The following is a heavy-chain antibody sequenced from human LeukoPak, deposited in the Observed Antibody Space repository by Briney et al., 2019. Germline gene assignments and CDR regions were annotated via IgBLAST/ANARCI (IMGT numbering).Heavy chain of an antibody. CDR2: INAGNGNT. Sequence: ASVKVSCKASGYTFTIYAMHWVRQAPGQRLEWMGWINAGNGNTKYSQKFQGRVTITRDTSASTAYMELSSLRSEDTAVYYCARGGGHCSSTSCYGNWFDPWGQGTLVTVSS. CDR1: GYTFTIYA. CDR3: ARGGGHCSSTSCYGNWFDP. J-gene: IGHJ5*02. D-gene: IGHD2-2*01. V-gene: IGHV1-3*01.